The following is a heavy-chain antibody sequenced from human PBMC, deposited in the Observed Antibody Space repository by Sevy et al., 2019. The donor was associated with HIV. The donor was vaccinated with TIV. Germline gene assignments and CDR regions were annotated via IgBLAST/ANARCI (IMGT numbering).Heavy chain of an antibody. V-gene: IGHV4-59*01. D-gene: IGHD6-19*01. CDR2: HYYTGST. CDR3: AGAGMSVDGTYWYLDL. Sequence: SETLSLTCTVSGGSISSYYWNWIRRSPGKGLEWIGYHYYTGSTNDNPSLKSRVTMSVDTSKNQFSLKLNSVTAADTAVYFCAGAGMSVDGTYWYLDLWGRGTLVTVSS. J-gene: IGHJ2*01. CDR1: GGSISSYY.